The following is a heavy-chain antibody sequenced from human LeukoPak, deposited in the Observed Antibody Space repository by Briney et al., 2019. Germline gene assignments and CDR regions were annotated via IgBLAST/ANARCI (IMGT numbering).Heavy chain of an antibody. D-gene: IGHD6-19*01. CDR3: ARSSGWYRRRYFDY. Sequence: GGSLRLSCAASGFTFSSYSMNWVRQAPGKGLEWVSSISSSSSYIYYADSVKGRFTISRDNAKNSLYLQMNSLRAEDTAVYYCARSSGWYRRRYFDYWGQETLVTVSS. J-gene: IGHJ4*02. CDR2: ISSSSSYI. V-gene: IGHV3-21*01. CDR1: GFTFSSYS.